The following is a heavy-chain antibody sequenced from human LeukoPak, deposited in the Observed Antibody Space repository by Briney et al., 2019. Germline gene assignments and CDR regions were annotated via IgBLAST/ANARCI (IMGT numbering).Heavy chain of an antibody. CDR2: IYPGDSDT. J-gene: IGHJ4*02. CDR3: ARLGDGGYYDSSGYYYGPVPRATDY. V-gene: IGHV5-51*01. Sequence: GESLKISCKGSGYSFTSYWIGWVRQMPGKGLEWMGIIYPGDSDTRYSPSFQGQVTISADKSISTAYLQWSSLKASDTAMYYCARLGDGGYYDSSGYYYGPVPRATDYWGQGTLVTVSS. D-gene: IGHD3-22*01. CDR1: GYSFTSYW.